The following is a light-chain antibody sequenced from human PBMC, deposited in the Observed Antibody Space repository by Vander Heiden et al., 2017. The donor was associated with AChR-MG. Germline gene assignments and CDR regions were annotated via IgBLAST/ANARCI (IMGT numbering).Light chain of an antibody. J-gene: IGKJ1*01. CDR1: QSISTY. CDR2: GAA. V-gene: IGKV1-39*01. Sequence: IQLPQSPSTLSASVAARVTITCRPSQSISTYLTWHQPKPGKAPDLLIVGAATLQGGVASRSSSSGGGADFTPTISSLQPEDVATYYWQQSYDTPPCTFGQGTKVEIK. CDR3: QQSYDTPPCT.